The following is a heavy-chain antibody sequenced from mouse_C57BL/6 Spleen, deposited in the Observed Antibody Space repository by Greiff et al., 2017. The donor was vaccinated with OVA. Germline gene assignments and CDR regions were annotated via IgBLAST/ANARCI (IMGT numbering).Heavy chain of an antibody. J-gene: IGHJ3*01. CDR3: ARGEDYDGAWFAY. CDR2: IYPGSGST. D-gene: IGHD2-4*01. Sequence: QVQLQQPGAELVKPGASVKMSCKASGYTFTSYWITWVKQRPGQGLEWIGDIYPGSGSTNYNETFKSKATLTVYTSSSTAYMQLSSLTSEDSAVYYCARGEDYDGAWFAYWGQGTLVTVSA. CDR1: GYTFTSYW. V-gene: IGHV1-55*01.